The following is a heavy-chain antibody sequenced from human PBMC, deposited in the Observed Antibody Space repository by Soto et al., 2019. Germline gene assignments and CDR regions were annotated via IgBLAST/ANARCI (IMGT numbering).Heavy chain of an antibody. Sequence: PSETLSLTCTVSGDSITSGESYWSWIRQPPGKGLEWIGYIYYSGSTNYNPSLKSRVTISVDTSKNQFSLKLSSVTAADTAVYYCARSPSGSYYELSDYWGQGTLVTVSS. J-gene: IGHJ4*02. V-gene: IGHV4-61*08. CDR1: GDSITSGESY. CDR3: ARSPSGSYYELSDY. CDR2: IYYSGST. D-gene: IGHD3-10*01.